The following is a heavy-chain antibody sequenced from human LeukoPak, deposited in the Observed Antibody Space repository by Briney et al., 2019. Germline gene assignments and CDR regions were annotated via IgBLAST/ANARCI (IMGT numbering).Heavy chain of an antibody. CDR1: GFTFSSYA. CDR3: ARDGVRDGLYFDY. J-gene: IGHJ4*02. Sequence: GGSLRLSCAASGFTFSSYAMHWVRQAPGKGLEWLSYIGSGGSTIYYADSVKGRFTISRDNAKNTLYLQMNSLRAEDTAVYYCARDGVRDGLYFDYWGQGTPVTVSS. D-gene: IGHD5-24*01. CDR2: IGSGGSTI. V-gene: IGHV3-48*04.